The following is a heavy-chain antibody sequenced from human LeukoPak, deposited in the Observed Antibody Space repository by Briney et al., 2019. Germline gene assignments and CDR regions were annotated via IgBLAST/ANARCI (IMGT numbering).Heavy chain of an antibody. CDR1: GFTFSNYG. CDR2: INHSGST. CDR3: ARLWYYYGSGRHDY. J-gene: IGHJ4*02. Sequence: GSLRLSCAASGFTFSNYGMHWIRQPPGKGLEWIGEINHSGSTNYNPSLKSRVTISVDTSKNQFSLKLSSVTAADTAVYYCARLWYYYGSGRHDYWGQGTLVTVSS. D-gene: IGHD3-10*01. V-gene: IGHV4-34*01.